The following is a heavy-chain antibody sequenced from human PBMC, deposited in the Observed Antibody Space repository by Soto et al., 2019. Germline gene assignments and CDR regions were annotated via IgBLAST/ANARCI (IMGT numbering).Heavy chain of an antibody. CDR2: INHSNGNT. J-gene: IGHJ4*02. Sequence: QVQLVQSGPEVKKPGASVKVSCKACGYTFINYAITWVRQAPGQGLAWMGWINHSNGNTNYAENLQGRVTMTTDTSTSTAYMERRSLRSDDTAVYCCAKSPRGAMATYWGQGTLVTVSS. D-gene: IGHD5-12*01. V-gene: IGHV1-18*01. CDR3: AKSPRGAMATY. CDR1: GYTFINYA.